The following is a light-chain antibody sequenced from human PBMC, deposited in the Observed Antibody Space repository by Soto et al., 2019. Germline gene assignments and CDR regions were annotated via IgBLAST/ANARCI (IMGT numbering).Light chain of an antibody. CDR2: AAS. J-gene: IGKJ4*02. CDR3: QKADTFPLA. Sequence: DIQMTQSPSSVSAYVGDSVTITCRASQDISRWLAWYQQKPGKAPRLLIYAASTLESGVPSRFRGSGSGTLVTLTITTLLPEDFATYYCQKADTFPLAFGGGTKLEI. V-gene: IGKV1-12*01. CDR1: QDISRW.